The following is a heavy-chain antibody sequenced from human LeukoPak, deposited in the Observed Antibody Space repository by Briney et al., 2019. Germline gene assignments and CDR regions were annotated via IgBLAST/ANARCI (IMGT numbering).Heavy chain of an antibody. CDR1: GDTFSTDY. CDR3: ARGATMVRGVKPYYFDY. Sequence: ASVKLSCKASGDTFSTDYMHWVRQAPGQGLEWMGWINPNSGGTNYAQKFQGRVTMTRDTSISTAYMELSRLRSDDTAVYYCARGATMVRGVKPYYFDYWGQGTLVTVSS. J-gene: IGHJ4*02. D-gene: IGHD3-10*01. V-gene: IGHV1-2*02. CDR2: INPNSGGT.